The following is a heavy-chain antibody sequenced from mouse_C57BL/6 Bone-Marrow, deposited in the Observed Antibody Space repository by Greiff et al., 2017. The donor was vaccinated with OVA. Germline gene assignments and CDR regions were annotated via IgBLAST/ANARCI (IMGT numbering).Heavy chain of an antibody. Sequence: EVQLQESGAELVRPGASVKLSCTASGFNIKDDYMHWVKQRPEQGLEWIGWIEPENGDTEYASKFQGKATITADTSSNTAYLQLSSLTSEDTAVYYCTGDYDAMDYWGQGTSVTVSS. CDR2: IEPENGDT. J-gene: IGHJ4*01. V-gene: IGHV14-4*01. CDR3: TGDYDAMDY. CDR1: GFNIKDDY.